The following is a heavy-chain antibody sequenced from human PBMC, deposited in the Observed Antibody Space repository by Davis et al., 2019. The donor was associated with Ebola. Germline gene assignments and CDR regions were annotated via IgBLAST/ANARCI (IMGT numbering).Heavy chain of an antibody. CDR2: ISGSGGST. V-gene: IGHV3-23*01. D-gene: IGHD2-21*02. Sequence: PGGSLRLSCAASGFTFSSYAMSWVRQAPGKGLEWVSAISGSGGSTYYADSVKGRFTISRDNSKNTLYLQMNSLRAEDTAVYYCAKSPERGSTVTASYYYYYYMDVWGKGTTVTVSS. J-gene: IGHJ6*03. CDR1: GFTFSSYA. CDR3: AKSPERGSTVTASYYYYYYMDV.